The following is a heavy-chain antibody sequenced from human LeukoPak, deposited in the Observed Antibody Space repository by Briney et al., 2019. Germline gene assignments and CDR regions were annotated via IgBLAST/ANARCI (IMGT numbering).Heavy chain of an antibody. CDR1: GFTFSSYA. Sequence: GGSLRLSCAAAGFTFSSYAMSWDRQAKGKVLEWVSAISGSGGSTYYADSVKGRFTISRDNSKNTLYLQMNSLRAEDTAVYYCAKEGDIVVVVAATAPNWFDPWGQGTLVTVSS. D-gene: IGHD2-15*01. CDR2: ISGSGGST. V-gene: IGHV3-23*01. J-gene: IGHJ5*02. CDR3: AKEGDIVVVVAATAPNWFDP.